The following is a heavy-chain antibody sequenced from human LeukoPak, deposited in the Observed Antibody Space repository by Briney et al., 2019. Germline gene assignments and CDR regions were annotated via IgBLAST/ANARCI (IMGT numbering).Heavy chain of an antibody. J-gene: IGHJ5*02. D-gene: IGHD2-2*01. CDR1: GGTFSSYA. CDR2: IIPIFGTA. V-gene: IGHV1-69*01. Sequence: SVKVSCKASGGTFSSYAISWVRQAPGQGLEWMGGIIPIFGTANYAQKFQGRVTITADESTSTAYMELSSLRSEDTAVHYCTGRYCSSTSCQGWFDPWGQGTPVTVSS. CDR3: TGRYCSSTSCQGWFDP.